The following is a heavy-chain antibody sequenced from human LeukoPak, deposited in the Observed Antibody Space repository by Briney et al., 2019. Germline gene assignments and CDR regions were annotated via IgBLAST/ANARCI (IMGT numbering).Heavy chain of an antibody. Sequence: ASVKVSCKASGGTFSSYAISWLRQAPGQGLEWIGGIIPMFGTANYAQKFQDRVTITADKSTSTAYMELSSLRSEDTAVYYCARVVGLTGYSSSWYSGYYYYMDVWGRGTTVTVSS. CDR1: GGTFSSYA. J-gene: IGHJ6*03. CDR2: IIPMFGTA. D-gene: IGHD6-13*01. CDR3: ARVVGLTGYSSSWYSGYYYYMDV. V-gene: IGHV1-69*06.